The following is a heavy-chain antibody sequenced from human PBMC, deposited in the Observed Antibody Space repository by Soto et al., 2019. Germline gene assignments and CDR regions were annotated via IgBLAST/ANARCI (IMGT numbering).Heavy chain of an antibody. Sequence: QVQLVQSGPEVKKPGASVKVSCKTSGYTFTSYGIAWVRQAPGQGLEWMGWISTYKGNTNYAQKFQGRVTMTTDTPTSTAYMELRSLRSDDTAVYYCAPRSPAFDYWGQGTLVTVSS. CDR2: ISTYKGNT. V-gene: IGHV1-18*01. J-gene: IGHJ4*02. CDR3: APRSPAFDY. CDR1: GYTFTSYG.